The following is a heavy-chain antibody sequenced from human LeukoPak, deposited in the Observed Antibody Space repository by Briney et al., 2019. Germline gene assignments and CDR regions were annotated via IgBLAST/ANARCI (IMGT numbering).Heavy chain of an antibody. CDR3: ARVPHSVEGSMKAVFIHYFDY. V-gene: IGHV4-34*01. D-gene: IGHD3-22*01. CDR2: INHSGST. CDR1: GGSFSGYY. Sequence: PSETLSLTCAVYGGSFSGYYWNWIRQPPGKGLEWIGEINHSGSTNYNPSLKSRVTISVDTSKNEFSLKLSSVTATDTAVYYCARVPHSVEGSMKAVFIHYFDYWGQGSLVTVSS. J-gene: IGHJ4*02.